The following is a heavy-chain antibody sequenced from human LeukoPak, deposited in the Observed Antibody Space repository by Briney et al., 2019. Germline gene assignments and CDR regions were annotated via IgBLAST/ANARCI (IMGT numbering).Heavy chain of an antibody. V-gene: IGHV3-48*03. J-gene: IGHJ6*02. CDR2: ISSSGSTI. Sequence: GGSLRLSCAASGFTFSSYEMNWVRQAPGKGLEWVSYISSSGSTIYYADSVKGRFTISRDNAKNSLYLQMNSLRAEDTAVYYCARAWDCRSTSCYTEYYYGMDVWGQGTTVTVSS. D-gene: IGHD2-2*02. CDR1: GFTFSSYE. CDR3: ARAWDCRSTSCYTEYYYGMDV.